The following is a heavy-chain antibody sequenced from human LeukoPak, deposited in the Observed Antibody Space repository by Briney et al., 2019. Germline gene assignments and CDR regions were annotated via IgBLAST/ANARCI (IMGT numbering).Heavy chain of an antibody. D-gene: IGHD1-7*01. CDR3: ARGSRELYYFDY. CDR2: IYYSGST. Sequence: SETLSLTCTVSGGSISSYYWSWIRQPPGKGLEWIGYIYYSGSTKHNPSLKSRVTISVDASKTQFSLKLNSVTAADTAVYYCARGSRELYYFDYWGQGTLVTVSS. J-gene: IGHJ4*02. CDR1: GGSISSYY. V-gene: IGHV4-59*01.